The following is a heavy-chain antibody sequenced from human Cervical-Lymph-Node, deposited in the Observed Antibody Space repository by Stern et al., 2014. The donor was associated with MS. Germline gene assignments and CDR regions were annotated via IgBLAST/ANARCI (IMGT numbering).Heavy chain of an antibody. D-gene: IGHD3-16*01. V-gene: IGHV4-61*01. CDR1: GGSVSSCSHY. J-gene: IGHJ4*02. CDR2: IHYSGRT. Sequence: VQLVESGPGLVKPSETLSLTCTVSGGSVSSCSHYWSWIPPRPGRELEWFVRIHYSGRTNYNPSLKNRLTISLDTSKNHFSLELKAVTAADTAVYYCARDFGSLDHWGQGTLVTVSS. CDR3: ARDFGSLDH.